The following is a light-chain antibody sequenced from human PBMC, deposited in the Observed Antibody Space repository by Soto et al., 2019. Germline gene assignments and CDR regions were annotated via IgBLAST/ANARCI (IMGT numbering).Light chain of an antibody. Sequence: SSELTQPPSVSVAPGQTARIMCGGNNIESKSVHWYQQKPGQAPVLVVYADDDRPSGIPERFSGSNSGNTATLTITRVEAGDEADYYCQVWDSSRDLHVFGSGTKVTVL. V-gene: IGLV3-21*02. CDR3: QVWDSSRDLHV. J-gene: IGLJ1*01. CDR1: NIESKS. CDR2: ADD.